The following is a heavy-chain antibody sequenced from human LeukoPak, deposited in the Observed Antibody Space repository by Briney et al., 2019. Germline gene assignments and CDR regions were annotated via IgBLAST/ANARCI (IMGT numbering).Heavy chain of an antibody. D-gene: IGHD2-2*02. CDR3: ARSLPPYCSSTSCYRPWFDP. CDR1: GGSISSHY. Sequence: SETLSLTCTVSGGSISSHYWSWIRQSPGKGLEWIGYIYYSGSTNYNPSLKSRVTISVDTSKNQFSLKLSSVTAADTAVYYCARSLPPYCSSTSCYRPWFDPWGQGTLVTVSS. V-gene: IGHV4-59*08. CDR2: IYYSGST. J-gene: IGHJ5*02.